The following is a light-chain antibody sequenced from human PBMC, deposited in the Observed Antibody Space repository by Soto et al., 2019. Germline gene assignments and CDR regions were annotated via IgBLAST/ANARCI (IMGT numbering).Light chain of an antibody. CDR3: QQYYNWPRT. CDR2: GAS. J-gene: IGKJ1*01. Sequence: VVLTQSPDTLSVSPGERATLSCRASRGIKSNLAWYQQRPGQAPRLLIYGASTRATGIPARFSGSGSGTEFTLTISSLQSEDFAVYYCQQYYNWPRTFGQGTKVDIK. CDR1: RGIKSN. V-gene: IGKV3D-15*01.